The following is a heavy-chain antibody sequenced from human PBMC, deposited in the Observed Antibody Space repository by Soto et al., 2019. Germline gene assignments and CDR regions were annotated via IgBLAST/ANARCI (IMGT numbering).Heavy chain of an antibody. V-gene: IGHV3-23*01. J-gene: IGHJ3*02. D-gene: IGHD4-17*01. CDR2: ISASGDYT. CDR1: GFTFSTYA. CDR3: AHPRGYGVFDAYDI. Sequence: EGQLLESGGGLVQPGGSVRLSCSASGFTFSTYAMNWVRQAPGKGLEWISAISASGDYTAYADSVKGRFTISRDNSVSALYLQMNSLRIDDTAVYYCAHPRGYGVFDAYDIWGQGTMVTVSS.